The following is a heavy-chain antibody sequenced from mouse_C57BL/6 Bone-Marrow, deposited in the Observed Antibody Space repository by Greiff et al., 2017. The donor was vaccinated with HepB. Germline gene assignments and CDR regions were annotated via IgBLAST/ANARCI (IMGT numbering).Heavy chain of an antibody. D-gene: IGHD2-4*01. J-gene: IGHJ3*01. CDR2: INPNNGGT. CDR3: ARDDYGRAWFAY. V-gene: IGHV1-26*01. Sequence: EVQLQQSGAELVKPGASVKISCKASGYTFTDYYMNWVKQSHGKSLEWIGDINPNNGGTSYNQKFKGKATLTVDKSSSTAYMELRSLTSEDSAVYYCARDDYGRAWFAYWGQGTLVTVSA. CDR1: GYTFTDYY.